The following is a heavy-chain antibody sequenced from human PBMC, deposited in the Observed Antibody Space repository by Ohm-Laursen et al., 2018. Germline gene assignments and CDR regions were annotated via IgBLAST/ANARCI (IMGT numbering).Heavy chain of an antibody. CDR2: INFSGRYI. CDR1: GFTFSTYA. D-gene: IGHD2-21*02. CDR3: ARPYCGGNCSDPIDS. J-gene: IGHJ4*02. V-gene: IGHV3-21*01. Sequence: SLRLSCTASGFTFSTYAMSWLRQAPGKGLEWVSSINFSGRYIYYADSVKGRFTISRDNAKKSLFLQMNSLRVEDTAVYYCARPYCGGNCSDPIDSWGQGTLVTVSS.